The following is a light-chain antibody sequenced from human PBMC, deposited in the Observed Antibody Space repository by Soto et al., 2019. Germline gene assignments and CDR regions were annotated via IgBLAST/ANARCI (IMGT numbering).Light chain of an antibody. CDR1: SSNLGNYD. CDR2: ENS. CDR3: GSWDRGLPAGV. V-gene: IGLV1-51*02. Sequence: QSVLTQPPSVSAAPGQKVTISCSGSSSNLGNYDVSWYQQLPRTVPKHLIYENSKRPSGIPYRFSCSKAGASATLAITGLPTGDEDYYYCGSWDRGLPAGVFGGGTKLTVL. J-gene: IGLJ2*01.